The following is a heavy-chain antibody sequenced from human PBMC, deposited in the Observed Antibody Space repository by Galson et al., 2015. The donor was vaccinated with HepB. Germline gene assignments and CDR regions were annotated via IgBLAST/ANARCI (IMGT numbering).Heavy chain of an antibody. V-gene: IGHV3-33*01. Sequence: SLRLSCAASGFTFSSYGMHWVRQAPGKGLEWVAVIWYDGSNKYYADSVKGRFTISRDNSKNTLYLQMNSLRAEDTAVYYCARDRSLDYGDYVQDYWGQGTLVTVSS. CDR3: ARDRSLDYGDYVQDY. J-gene: IGHJ4*02. CDR2: IWYDGSNK. CDR1: GFTFSSYG. D-gene: IGHD4-17*01.